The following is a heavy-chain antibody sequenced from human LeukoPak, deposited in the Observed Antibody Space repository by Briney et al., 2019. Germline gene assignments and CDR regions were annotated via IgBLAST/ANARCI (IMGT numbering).Heavy chain of an antibody. D-gene: IGHD3-22*01. V-gene: IGHV3-53*01. CDR1: GFTVSSNY. J-gene: IGHJ4*02. CDR3: ARDIYGSSGYYSDY. Sequence: PGGSLRLSCAASGFTVSSNYMSWVRQAPGKGLEWVSVIYSGGSTYYADSVKGRFTISRDNSTNTLYLQMNSLRAEDTAVYYCARDIYGSSGYYSDYWGRGTLVTVSS. CDR2: IYSGGST.